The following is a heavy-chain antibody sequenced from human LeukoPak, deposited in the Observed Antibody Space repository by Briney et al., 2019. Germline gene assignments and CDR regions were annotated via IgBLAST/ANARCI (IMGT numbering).Heavy chain of an antibody. D-gene: IGHD6-6*01. V-gene: IGHV4-30-4*01. CDR1: GGSISSGDYY. CDR2: IYYSGST. CDR3: ARVGQLLYYFDY. J-gene: IGHJ4*02. Sequence: SQTLSLTCTVSGGSISSGDYYWSWIRQPPGKGLEWIGYIYYSGSTYYNPSLKSRVTISVDTSKNQFSLKLSSVTAADTAVYYCARVGQLLYYFDYWGQGTLVTVSS.